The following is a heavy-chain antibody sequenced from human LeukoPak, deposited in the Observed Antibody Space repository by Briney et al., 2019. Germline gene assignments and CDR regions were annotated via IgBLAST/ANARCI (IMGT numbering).Heavy chain of an antibody. Sequence: ASVKVSCKASGYTFTGYYMHWVRQAPGQGLEWMGWINPNSGGTNYAQKFQGRVTMTRDTSISTAYMELSSLRSDDTAVYYCARDDNYGIFVSVDYWGQGTLVTVSS. D-gene: IGHD4-11*01. CDR3: ARDDNYGIFVSVDY. V-gene: IGHV1-2*02. J-gene: IGHJ4*02. CDR2: INPNSGGT. CDR1: GYTFTGYY.